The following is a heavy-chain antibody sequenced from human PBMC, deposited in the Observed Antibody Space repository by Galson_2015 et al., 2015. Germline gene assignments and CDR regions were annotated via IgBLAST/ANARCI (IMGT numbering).Heavy chain of an antibody. CDR1: GYTFTSYA. V-gene: IGHV1-3*01. D-gene: IGHD1-7*01. J-gene: IGHJ4*02. CDR3: ARDPRQELYYFDY. CDR2: INAGNGDT. Sequence: SVKVSCKASGYTFTSYAMHWVRQAPGQRLEWMGWINAGNGDTKYSQKFQGRVTITRDTSASTAYMELSSLRSEDTAVYYCARDPRQELYYFDYWGQGTLATVSS.